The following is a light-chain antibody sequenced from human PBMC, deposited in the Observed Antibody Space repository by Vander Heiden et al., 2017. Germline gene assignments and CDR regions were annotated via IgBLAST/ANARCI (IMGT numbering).Light chain of an antibody. Sequence: EIVLTQSPFTLSLSPGERATLSCRASQSVSSSYLAWYQQKPGQAPRLLIYGASSRATGIPDRFSGSGSGTDFTLTISRLEPEDFAVYYCQQYGSPYTFGGGTKVEIK. CDR2: GAS. CDR1: QSVSSSY. CDR3: QQYGSPYT. J-gene: IGKJ4*01. V-gene: IGKV3-20*01.